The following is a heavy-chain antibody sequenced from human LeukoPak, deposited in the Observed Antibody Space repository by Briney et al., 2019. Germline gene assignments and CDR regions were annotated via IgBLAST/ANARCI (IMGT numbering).Heavy chain of an antibody. CDR1: GFTFSSYGMQFSSYG. Sequence: GGPLRLSCAASGFTFSSYGMQFSSYGMHWVRQAPGQGLEWVAFIRSDGRNKYYADSVKGRFTISRDNTKNMLYLQMNSLRAEDTAVYYCAKLKINYYYYMDVWGKGTTVIVSS. CDR3: AKLKINYYYYMDV. D-gene: IGHD3-16*01. V-gene: IGHV3-30*02. CDR2: IRSDGRNK. J-gene: IGHJ6*03.